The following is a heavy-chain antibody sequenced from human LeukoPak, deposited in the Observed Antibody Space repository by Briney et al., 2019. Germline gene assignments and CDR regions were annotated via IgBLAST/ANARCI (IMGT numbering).Heavy chain of an antibody. Sequence: SETLSLTCTVSGGSISSGSYYWSWIRQPAGKGLEWIGRIYTSGSTNYNPSLKSRVTISVDTSKNQFSLKLSSVTAADTAVYYCARDRRPTYDFRSGYDNWFDPWGQGTLVTVSS. J-gene: IGHJ5*02. D-gene: IGHD3-3*01. V-gene: IGHV4-61*02. CDR2: IYTSGST. CDR1: GGSISSGSYY. CDR3: ARDRRPTYDFRSGYDNWFDP.